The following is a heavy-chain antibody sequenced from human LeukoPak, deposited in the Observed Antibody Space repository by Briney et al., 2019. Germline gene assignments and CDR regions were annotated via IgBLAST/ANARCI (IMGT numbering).Heavy chain of an antibody. CDR2: ISGSGGST. CDR3: VKSASSFGANWFDP. Sequence: PGGSLRLSCAASGFTFSSYAMSWVRQAPGKGLEWVSAISGSGGSTYYADSVKGRFTISRDNSKNSLSLQMSSLRPEDTAVYYCVKSASSFGANWFDPWGQGTLVTVSS. CDR1: GFTFSSYA. J-gene: IGHJ5*02. D-gene: IGHD3-3*01. V-gene: IGHV3-23*01.